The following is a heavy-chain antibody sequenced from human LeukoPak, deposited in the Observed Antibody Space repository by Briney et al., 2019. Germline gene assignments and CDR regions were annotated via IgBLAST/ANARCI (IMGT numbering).Heavy chain of an antibody. CDR1: GYTLTELS. CDR2: FDPEDGET. V-gene: IGHV1-24*01. D-gene: IGHD3-10*01. Sequence: ASVKVSCTVSGYTLTELSMHWVRQAPGKGLEWMGGFDPEDGETIYAQKFQGRVTMTEDTSTDTAYMELRSLRSEDTAVYYCATDPTGSVDYWGQGTLVTVSS. CDR3: ATDPTGSVDY. J-gene: IGHJ4*02.